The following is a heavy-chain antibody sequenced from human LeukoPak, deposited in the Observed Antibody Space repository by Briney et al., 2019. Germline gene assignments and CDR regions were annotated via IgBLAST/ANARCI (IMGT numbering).Heavy chain of an antibody. Sequence: GGSLRLSCEASGFTFNIHWMNWVRQAPGKGLEWLANIRPDGSEKVYVDSVRGRFTISRDNTKNSVYLQMNNLRSEDSAVYYCSGRSGFGSIYWGQGIRVTVSS. J-gene: IGHJ4*02. D-gene: IGHD2-15*01. V-gene: IGHV3-7*01. CDR1: GFTFNIHW. CDR3: SGRSGFGSIY. CDR2: IRPDGSEK.